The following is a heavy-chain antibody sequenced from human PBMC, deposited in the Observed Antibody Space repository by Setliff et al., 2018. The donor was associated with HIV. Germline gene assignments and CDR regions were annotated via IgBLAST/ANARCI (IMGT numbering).Heavy chain of an antibody. V-gene: IGHV4-4*08. D-gene: IGHD5-18*01. Sequence: SETLSLTCTVSGGSISNYYWSWIRQPPGKGLEWIGYIYPIGSPDFPSGNTVYNPSFRSRVTLSLDTSKNQFSLKLTSVTTADTAVYYCARDTEMVKEGTDYWGQGTLVTSPQ. CDR2: IYPIGSPDFPSGNT. CDR3: ARDTEMVKEGTDY. J-gene: IGHJ4*02. CDR1: GGSISNYY.